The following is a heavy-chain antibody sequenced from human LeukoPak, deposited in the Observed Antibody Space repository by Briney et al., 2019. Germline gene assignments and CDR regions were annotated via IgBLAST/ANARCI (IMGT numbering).Heavy chain of an antibody. D-gene: IGHD3-10*01. Sequence: GGSLRLSRAASGFTFSTYAMNWVRQAPGKGLEWVSAISSSGGSTYYADSAKGRFTISRDNSKNTVYLQMNSLRAEDTAVYYCAKDRLAMVGGVDYWGQGTLVTVSS. J-gene: IGHJ4*02. V-gene: IGHV3-23*01. CDR3: AKDRLAMVGGVDY. CDR1: GFTFSTYA. CDR2: ISSSGGST.